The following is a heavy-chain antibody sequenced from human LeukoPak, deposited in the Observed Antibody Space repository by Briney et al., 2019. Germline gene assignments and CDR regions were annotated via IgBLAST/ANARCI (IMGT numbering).Heavy chain of an antibody. CDR3: ARHEAPYYGSGGVEEYRLDY. CDR1: GGSISSSSYY. D-gene: IGHD3-10*01. J-gene: IGHJ4*02. CDR2: IYYSGST. V-gene: IGHV4-39*01. Sequence: SETLSLTCTVSGGSISSSSYYWGWIRQPPGKGLEWIGSIYYSGSTYYNPSLKSRVTISVDTSKNQFSLKLSSVTAADTAVYYCARHEAPYYGSGGVEEYRLDYWGQGTLVTVSS.